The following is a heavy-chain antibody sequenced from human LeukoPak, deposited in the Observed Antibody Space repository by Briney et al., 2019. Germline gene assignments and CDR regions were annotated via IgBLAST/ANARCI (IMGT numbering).Heavy chain of an antibody. CDR2: INPNSGGT. V-gene: IGHV1-2*02. D-gene: IGHD3-22*01. J-gene: IGHJ5*02. CDR1: GYTFTGYY. CDR3: ARARRYYYDSSGYDNWFDP. Sequence: ASVKVSCKSSGYTFTGYYMHWVRPAPGQGLAWMGWINPNSGGTNYAQKFQGRVTMTRDTSISTAYMELSRLRSDDTAVYYCARARRYYYDSSGYDNWFDPWGQGTLVTVSS.